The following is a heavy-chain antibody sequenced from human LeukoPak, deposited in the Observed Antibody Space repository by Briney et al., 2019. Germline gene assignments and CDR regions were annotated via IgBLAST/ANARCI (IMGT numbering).Heavy chain of an antibody. CDR2: IYYSGST. CDR3: ARAQLLWFGGPYDY. V-gene: IGHV4-59*01. D-gene: IGHD3-10*01. Sequence: PSETLSLTCTVSGGSISSYYWSWIRQPPGKGLERIGYIYYSGSTNYNPSPKSRVTISVDTSKNQFSLKLSSVTAADTAVYYCARAQLLWFGGPYDYWGRGTLVTVSS. J-gene: IGHJ4*02. CDR1: GGSISSYY.